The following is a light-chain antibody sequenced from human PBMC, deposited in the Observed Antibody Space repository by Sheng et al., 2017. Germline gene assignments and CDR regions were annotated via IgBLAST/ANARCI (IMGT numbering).Light chain of an antibody. CDR2: DVS. CDR1: YSDVGKFNY. Sequence: QSALTQPASVSGSPGQSITISCSGTYSDVGKFNYVSWYQRHPGKAPKLIIYDVSHRPSGVSHRFSGSKSGDTASLAISGLQPEDEADYFCISYTSFDIGWVFGGGTKLTVL. CDR3: ISYTSFDIGWV. V-gene: IGLV2-14*03. J-gene: IGLJ3*02.